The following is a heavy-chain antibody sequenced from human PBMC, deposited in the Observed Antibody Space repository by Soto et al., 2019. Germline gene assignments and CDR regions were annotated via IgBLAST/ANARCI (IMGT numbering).Heavy chain of an antibody. V-gene: IGHV4-39*01. CDR3: ARFTIFGVVISPHDAFDI. Sequence: SETLSLTCTVSGGSISSSSYYWGWIRQPPGKGLEWIGSVYYSGSTYYHPSLKGRVTISVDTSKNLFSLKLSSVTAADTAVYYCARFTIFGVVISPHDAFDIWGQGTMVTVSS. J-gene: IGHJ3*02. CDR1: GGSISSSSYY. D-gene: IGHD3-3*01. CDR2: VYYSGST.